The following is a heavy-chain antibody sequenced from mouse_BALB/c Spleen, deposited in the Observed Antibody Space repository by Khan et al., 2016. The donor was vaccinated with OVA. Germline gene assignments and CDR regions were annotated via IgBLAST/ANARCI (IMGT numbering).Heavy chain of an antibody. Sequence: QVQLQQSGPELVKPGASVRISCKASDYTFTSYYIHWVQQRPEQGLEWIGWIYPGNINNNYTERFKGKATLTAAKSSSTAYMHRSSLTSEDSAVYFCARGGYGAFADGGQGTLVTVSA. J-gene: IGHJ3*01. CDR1: DYTFTSYY. CDR3: ARGGYGAFAD. D-gene: IGHD2-2*01. CDR2: IYPGNINN. V-gene: IGHV1S56*01.